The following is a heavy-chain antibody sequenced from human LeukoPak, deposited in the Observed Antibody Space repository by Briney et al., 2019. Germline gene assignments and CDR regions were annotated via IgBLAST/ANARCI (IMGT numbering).Heavy chain of an antibody. V-gene: IGHV3-23*01. CDR3: AKEKDYYDSSGYYYVPYFQH. CDR1: GFTFSSYA. D-gene: IGHD3-22*01. J-gene: IGHJ1*01. CDR2: ISGSGGST. Sequence: PGGSLRLSCAASGFTFSSYAMGWVRQAPGKGLEWVSAISGSGGSTYYADSVKGRFTISRDNSKNTLYLQMNSLRAEDTAVYYCAKEKDYYDSSGYYYVPYFQHWGQGTLVTVSS.